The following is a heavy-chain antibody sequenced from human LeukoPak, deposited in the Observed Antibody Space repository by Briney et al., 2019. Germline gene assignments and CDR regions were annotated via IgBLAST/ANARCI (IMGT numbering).Heavy chain of an antibody. D-gene: IGHD6-19*01. CDR2: INHSGST. J-gene: IGHJ4*02. CDR1: GGSFSGYY. V-gene: IGHV4-34*01. Sequence: MSSETLSLTCAVYGGSFSGYYWSWIRQPPGKGLEWIGEINHSGSTNYNPSLKSRVTISVDTSKNQFSLKLSSVTAADTAVYYCARGGGYSSGWYTFDYWGQGTLVTVSS. CDR3: ARGGGYSSGWYTFDY.